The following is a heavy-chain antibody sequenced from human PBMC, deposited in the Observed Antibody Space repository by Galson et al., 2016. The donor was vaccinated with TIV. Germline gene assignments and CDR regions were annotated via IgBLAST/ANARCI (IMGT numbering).Heavy chain of an antibody. CDR2: VDPEDDET. CDR3: ARDFNWNDGGFDS. CDR1: GYKFSDYH. D-gene: IGHD1-20*01. Sequence: VKVSCKVSGYKFSDYHMHWVQQAPGKGLEWLGRVDPEDDETIYSEKFQGRITITADTSTDTVYLEVGSLRSEDTAIYYCARDFNWNDGGFDSWGQGTLVIVSS. V-gene: IGHV1-69-2*01. J-gene: IGHJ5*01.